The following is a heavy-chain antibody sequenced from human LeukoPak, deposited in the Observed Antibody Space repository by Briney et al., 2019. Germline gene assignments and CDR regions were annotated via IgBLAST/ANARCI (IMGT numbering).Heavy chain of an antibody. CDR3: AAANIAAAGTDYYYYGMDV. D-gene: IGHD6-13*01. CDR2: MNPNSGNT. CDR1: GYTFTSYD. V-gene: IGHV1-8*01. J-gene: IGHJ6*02. Sequence: ASVKVSCKASGYTFTSYDINWVRQATGQGLEWMGWMNPNSGNTGYAQKFQGRVTMTRNTSISTAYMELSSLRSKDTAVYYCAAANIAAAGTDYYYYGMDVWGQGTTVTVSS.